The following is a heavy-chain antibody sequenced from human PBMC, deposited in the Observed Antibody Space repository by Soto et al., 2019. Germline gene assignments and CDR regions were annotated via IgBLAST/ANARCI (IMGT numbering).Heavy chain of an antibody. J-gene: IGHJ4*02. Sequence: VSCKASGYTFTSYAMHWVRQAPGQRLEWMGWINAGNGNTKYSQKFQGRVTITRDTSASTAYMELRSLRSDDTAVYYCATVSDLEWLLGLDYWGQGTLVTVSS. D-gene: IGHD3-3*01. V-gene: IGHV1-3*01. CDR2: INAGNGNT. CDR3: ATVSDLEWLLGLDY. CDR1: GYTFTSYA.